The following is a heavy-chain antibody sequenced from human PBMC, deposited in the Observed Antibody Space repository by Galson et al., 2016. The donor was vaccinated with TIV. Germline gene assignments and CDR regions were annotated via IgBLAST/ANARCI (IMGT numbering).Heavy chain of an antibody. Sequence: SLRLSCAASGFTFDDYGMHWVRQPPGKGLEWVSGITWSSVGIDYADSVKGRFTISRDNAKNSLYLQMNSLRPDDTALYYCAKEQSCGGDCYLFGFWGQGALVTVSS. CDR1: GFTFDDYG. CDR2: ITWSSVGI. CDR3: AKEQSCGGDCYLFGF. J-gene: IGHJ4*02. V-gene: IGHV3-9*01. D-gene: IGHD2-21*02.